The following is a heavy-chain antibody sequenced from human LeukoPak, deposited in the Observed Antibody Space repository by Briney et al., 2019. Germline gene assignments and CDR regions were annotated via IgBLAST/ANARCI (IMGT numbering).Heavy chain of an antibody. J-gene: IGHJ3*02. CDR3: TRSLTIAAASIAFDI. Sequence: PGGSLRLSCAASGFTFSSYWMHWVRQAPGKGLVWVSRINGDGSITSYADSVKGRFTISRDNAKNTLYLQMNSLRADDTAVFYCTRSLTIAAASIAFDIWGQGTMVTVSS. CDR1: GFTFSSYW. D-gene: IGHD6-13*01. V-gene: IGHV3-74*01. CDR2: INGDGSIT.